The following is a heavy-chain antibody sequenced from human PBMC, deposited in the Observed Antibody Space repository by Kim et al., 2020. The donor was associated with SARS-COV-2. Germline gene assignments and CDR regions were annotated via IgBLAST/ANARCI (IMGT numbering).Heavy chain of an antibody. J-gene: IGHJ4*02. V-gene: IGHV3-9*01. D-gene: IGHD3-10*01. Sequence: DSVKGRFTISRDNAKNSLYLKMNSLRAEDTALYYCAKDSLAMVRGVIIHWGQGTLVTVSS. CDR3: AKDSLAMVRGVIIH.